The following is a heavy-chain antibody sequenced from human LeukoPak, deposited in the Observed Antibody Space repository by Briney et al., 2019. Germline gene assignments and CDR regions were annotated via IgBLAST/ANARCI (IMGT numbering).Heavy chain of an antibody. CDR3: ARDHPDCTNGVCYARYNMDV. J-gene: IGHJ6*03. Sequence: GGSLRLSCAASGFTFSTFAMIWVRQPPGKGLEWVSSIFPSGGEIHYADSVRGRFTISRDNSKSILYLQMNSLRAEDTAVYYCARDHPDCTNGVCYARYNMDVWGKGTTVTVSS. V-gene: IGHV3-23*01. CDR1: GFTFSTFA. D-gene: IGHD2-8*01. CDR2: IFPSGGEI.